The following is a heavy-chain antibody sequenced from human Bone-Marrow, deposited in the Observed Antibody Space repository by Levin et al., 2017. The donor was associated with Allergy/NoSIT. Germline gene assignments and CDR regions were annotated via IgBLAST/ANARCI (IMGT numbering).Heavy chain of an antibody. Sequence: GGSLRLSCAATGFPFSNYAMSWVRQAPGKGLEWVSAASGSGGSTYYADSVEGRFTISKDNSKNMLFLQLRALRAEDTAIYYCAKGTTTRPREGFDCWGRGTQVTVSS. J-gene: IGHJ4*02. CDR3: AKGTTTRPREGFDC. CDR1: GFPFSNYA. CDR2: ASGSGGST. V-gene: IGHV3-23*01. D-gene: IGHD1-26*01.